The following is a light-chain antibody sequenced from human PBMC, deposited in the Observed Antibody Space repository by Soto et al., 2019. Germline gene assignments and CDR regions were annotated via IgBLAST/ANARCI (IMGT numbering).Light chain of an antibody. J-gene: IGKJ4*01. V-gene: IGKV3-15*01. Sequence: EVGMPQSPATLPVSPGEGATLSCRASQGIGDTLAWYQHKPGQTPRLLTHETSTRATGVPARFRGSRSGPEFTLTINSLQSEDFAIYYCQPYNNWPLTFGGGTKVESK. CDR1: QGIGDT. CDR3: QPYNNWPLT. CDR2: ETS.